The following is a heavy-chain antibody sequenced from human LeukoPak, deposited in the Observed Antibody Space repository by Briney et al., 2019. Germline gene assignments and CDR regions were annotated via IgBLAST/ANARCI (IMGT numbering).Heavy chain of an antibody. CDR2: IHYSGST. V-gene: IGHV4-59*08. CDR1: GGSISSYY. Sequence: SETLSLTCTVSGGSISSYYWSWIRQPPGKGLEWIGYIHYSGSTNYNPSLKSRVTISVDTSKNQFSLKLSSVTAADTAVYYCARSNIYSSNWKFDYWGQGTLVTVSS. J-gene: IGHJ4*02. D-gene: IGHD6-13*01. CDR3: ARSNIYSSNWKFDY.